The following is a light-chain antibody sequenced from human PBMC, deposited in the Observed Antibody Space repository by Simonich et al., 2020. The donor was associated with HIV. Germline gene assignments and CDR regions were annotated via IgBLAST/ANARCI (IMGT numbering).Light chain of an antibody. V-gene: IGKV4-1*01. J-gene: IGKJ1*01. CDR1: QSVFYSSNNKNY. Sequence: DIVMTQSPDSLAVSLGERATINCKSSQSVFYSSNNKNYLVWYQQKPGQPPKLLISWASTRESGFPDRFRGRGYGTDFTLTISSLQAEDVAVYYCQQYYNTPRTFGQGTKVEIK. CDR3: QQYYNTPRT. CDR2: WAS.